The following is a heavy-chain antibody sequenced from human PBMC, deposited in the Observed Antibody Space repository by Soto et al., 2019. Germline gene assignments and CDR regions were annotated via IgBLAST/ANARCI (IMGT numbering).Heavy chain of an antibody. V-gene: IGHV1-8*01. D-gene: IGHD2-8*01. J-gene: IGHJ6*03. CDR1: GYTFTSYD. CDR2: MNPHSGNT. Sequence: QVQLVQSGAEVKKPGASVKVFCKASGYTFTSYDINWVREATGQGLEWMGRMNPHSGNTDYEQKFRGRVTLNRNTSINTAYMELTRLRSEDTAVYYCARGLALKVYASQVPRTGRDYHYYMDVCGKGTTVVVSS. CDR3: ARGLALKVYASQVPRTGRDYHYYMDV.